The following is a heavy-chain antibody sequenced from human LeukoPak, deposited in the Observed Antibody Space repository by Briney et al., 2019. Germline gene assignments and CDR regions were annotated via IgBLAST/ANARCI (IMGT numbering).Heavy chain of an antibody. CDR1: GGSISSGDYY. J-gene: IGHJ6*02. V-gene: IGHV4-30-4*01. D-gene: IGHD2-2*01. CDR3: ARDRVVPAARYYYYYYGMDV. CDR2: IYYSGST. Sequence: SQTLSLTCTVSGGSISSGDYYWSWIRQPPGKGLEWIGYIYYSGSTYYNPSLKSRVTISVDTSKNQFSLKLSSVTAADTAVYYCARDRVVPAARYYYYYYGMDVWGQGTTVTVSS.